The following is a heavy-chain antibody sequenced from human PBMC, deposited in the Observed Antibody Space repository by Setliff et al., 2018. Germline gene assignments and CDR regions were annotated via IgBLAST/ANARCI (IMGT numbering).Heavy chain of an antibody. CDR3: ARASRFGTVKWRGDYYMDV. D-gene: IGHD3-10*01. CDR1: GYTFTSYP. CDR2: INTKTGKP. J-gene: IGHJ6*03. V-gene: IGHV7-4-1*02. Sequence: GASVKVSCKSSGYTFTSYPINWMRQAPGQGLEWMGWINTKTGKPTYAQAFTGRIVFSLDTSVSTAYLQISSLKADDTAVYYCARASRFGTVKWRGDYYMDVWGKGTTVTVS.